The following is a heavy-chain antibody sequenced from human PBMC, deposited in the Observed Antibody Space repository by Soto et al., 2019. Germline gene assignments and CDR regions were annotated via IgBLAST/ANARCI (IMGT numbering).Heavy chain of an antibody. Sequence: QVQLQESGPGLVKPSETLSLTCTVSGGSISSYYWSWIRQPAGKGLEWIGRIYTSGSTNYNPSLKSRVTMSVDTSKNQFSLKLRSVTAADTAVYYCARAPLAITIFGVAQEKYGMDVWGQGTTVTVSS. CDR1: GGSISSYY. CDR2: IYTSGST. CDR3: ARAPLAITIFGVAQEKYGMDV. D-gene: IGHD3-3*01. J-gene: IGHJ6*02. V-gene: IGHV4-4*07.